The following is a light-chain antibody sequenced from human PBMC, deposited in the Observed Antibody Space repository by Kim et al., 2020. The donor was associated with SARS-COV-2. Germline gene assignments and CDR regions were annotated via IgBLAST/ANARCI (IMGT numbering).Light chain of an antibody. Sequence: SPGERAPLSCRASESVNSNLAWYQQKPGQAPRLLIYGASTRATGIPARFSGSGSGTEFTLTISSLQSEDFAVYYCQQYNDWPPFTFGPGTKVDIK. CDR2: GAS. V-gene: IGKV3-15*01. CDR3: QQYNDWPPFT. J-gene: IGKJ3*01. CDR1: ESVNSN.